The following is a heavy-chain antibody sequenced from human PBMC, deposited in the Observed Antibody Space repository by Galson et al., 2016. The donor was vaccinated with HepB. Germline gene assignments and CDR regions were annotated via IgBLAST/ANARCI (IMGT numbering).Heavy chain of an antibody. CDR3: AHTTYSLTRDFWSGCYIYGMDV. D-gene: IGHD3-3*01. J-gene: IGHJ6*02. Sequence: PALVKPTQTLTLTCTFSGFSLTSSGVGVGWIRQPPGEALEWLAVIYWHDYKKYSQSLKSRLTITKDTSKNQVVLTMTNMDPVDTATYYCAHTTYSLTRDFWSGCYIYGMDVWGQGTTVTVSS. CDR1: GFSLTSSGVG. CDR2: IYWHDYK. V-gene: IGHV2-5*01.